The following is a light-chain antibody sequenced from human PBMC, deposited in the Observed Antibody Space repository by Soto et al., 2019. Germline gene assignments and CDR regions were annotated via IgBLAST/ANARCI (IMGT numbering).Light chain of an antibody. CDR2: GAS. V-gene: IGKV3-20*01. CDR1: QSVSSNY. J-gene: IGKJ1*01. CDR3: QQYVSSWT. Sequence: EIVLTQSPGTLSLSPGERATLSCRASQSVSSNYLAWYQQKPGQAPRLLIYGASNRATGIPDRFSGSGSGTDFTLTISRLEPEDFAVYYCQQYVSSWTFGQGTKVEIK.